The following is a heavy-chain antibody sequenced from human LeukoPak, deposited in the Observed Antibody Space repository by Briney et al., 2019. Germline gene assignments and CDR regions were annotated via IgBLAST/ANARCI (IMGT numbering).Heavy chain of an antibody. CDR1: GFTFSSYW. V-gene: IGHV3-7*01. CDR3: ARDRGDIVVVPAGCFDY. D-gene: IGHD2-2*01. CDR2: IKQDGSEK. Sequence: GGSLRLSCAASGFTFSSYWMSWVRQAPGKGLEWVANIKQDGSEKYYVDSVKGRFTISRDNAKISLYLHMNSLRAEDTAVYYCARDRGDIVVVPAGCFDYWGQGTLVTVSS. J-gene: IGHJ4*02.